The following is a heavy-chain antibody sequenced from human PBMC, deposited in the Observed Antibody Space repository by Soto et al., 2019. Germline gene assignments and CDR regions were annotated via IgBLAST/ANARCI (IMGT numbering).Heavy chain of an antibody. Sequence: GGSLRLSCAASGFTFSSYAMHWVRQAPGKGLEWVAVISYDGSNKYYADSVKGRFTISRDNSKNTLYLQMNSLRAEDTAVYYCAREYYDILTGPNYGMDVWGQGTTVTVSS. CDR1: GFTFSSYA. D-gene: IGHD3-9*01. V-gene: IGHV3-30-3*01. CDR2: ISYDGSNK. CDR3: AREYYDILTGPNYGMDV. J-gene: IGHJ6*02.